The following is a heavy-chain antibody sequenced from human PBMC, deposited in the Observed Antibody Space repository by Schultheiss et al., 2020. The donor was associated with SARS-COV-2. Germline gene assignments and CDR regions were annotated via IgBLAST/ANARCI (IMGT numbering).Heavy chain of an antibody. J-gene: IGHJ6*03. Sequence: GGSLRLSCAASGFTFSSYAMSWVRQAPGKGLEWVAVISYDGSNKYYADSVKGRFTISRDNSKNTLYLQMNSLRAEDTAVYYCAKNSGSYPLDYYMDVWGKGTTVTVSS. CDR1: GFTFSSYA. D-gene: IGHD1-26*01. V-gene: IGHV3-30*04. CDR3: AKNSGSYPLDYYMDV. CDR2: ISYDGSNK.